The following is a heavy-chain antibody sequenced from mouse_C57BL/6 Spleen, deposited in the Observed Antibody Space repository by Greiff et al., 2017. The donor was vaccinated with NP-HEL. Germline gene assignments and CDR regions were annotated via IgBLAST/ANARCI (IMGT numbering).Heavy chain of an antibody. CDR2: ISSGGSYT. CDR3: ARLIWDGFDY. V-gene: IGHV5-6*02. CDR1: GFTFSSYG. Sequence: DVMLVESGGDLVKPGGSLKLSCAASGFTFSSYGMSWVRQTPDKRLEWVANISSGGSYTYYPDSVKGRFTISRDNAKNTLYLQMSSLKSEDTAMYYCARLIWDGFDYWGQGTTLTVAS. D-gene: IGHD4-1*01. J-gene: IGHJ2*01.